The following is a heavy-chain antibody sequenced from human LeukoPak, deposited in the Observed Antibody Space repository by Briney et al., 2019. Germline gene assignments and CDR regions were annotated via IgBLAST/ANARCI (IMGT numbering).Heavy chain of an antibody. V-gene: IGHV3-23*01. D-gene: IGHD6-19*01. CDR2: ISGSGGST. CDR1: GFTFSSYA. J-gene: IGHJ3*02. CDR3: ASTSDGYSSGWTLWSDAFDI. Sequence: GGSLRLSCAASGFTFSSYAMSWVRQAPGKGLEWVSAISGSGGSTYYADSVKGRFTISRDNSKNTLYLQMNSLRAEDTAVYYCASTSDGYSSGWTLWSDAFDIWGQGTMVTVSS.